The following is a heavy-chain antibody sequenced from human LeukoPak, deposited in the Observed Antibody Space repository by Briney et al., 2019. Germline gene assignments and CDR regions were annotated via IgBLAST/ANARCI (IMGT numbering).Heavy chain of an antibody. CDR3: AKCLSYGGDYYYMDV. V-gene: IGHV3-30*04. Sequence: PGGSLRLSCAASGFTFSSYAMHWVRQAPGKGLEWVAVISYDGSNKYYADSVKGRFTISRDNSKNTLYLQMNSLRAEDTAVYYCAKCLSYGGDYYYMDVWGKGTTVTVSS. D-gene: IGHD3-16*01. J-gene: IGHJ6*03. CDR1: GFTFSSYA. CDR2: ISYDGSNK.